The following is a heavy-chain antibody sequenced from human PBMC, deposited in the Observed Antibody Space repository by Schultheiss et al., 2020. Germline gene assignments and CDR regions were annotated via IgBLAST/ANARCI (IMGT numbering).Heavy chain of an antibody. CDR3: ARLAGGTIFLGGDYFDY. J-gene: IGHJ4*02. Sequence: GESLKISCKGSGYSFTSYWIGWVRQMPGKGLGWMGIIYPGDSDTRYSPSFQGQVTISADKSISTAYLQWSSLKASDTAMYYCARLAGGTIFLGGDYFDYWGQGTLVTVSS. CDR2: IYPGDSDT. V-gene: IGHV5-51*01. D-gene: IGHD3-3*01. CDR1: GYSFTSYW.